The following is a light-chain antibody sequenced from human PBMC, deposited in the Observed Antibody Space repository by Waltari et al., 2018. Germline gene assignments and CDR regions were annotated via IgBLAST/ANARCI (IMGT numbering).Light chain of an antibody. Sequence: QPVLPQPPSVSESPRQRVTISCSGSHSNLGPHAVTWYQPLPGKAPKLLIHYDDLLSSGVSNRFSGSKSGTSASLVISGLQSEDEADYYCAAWDDSLHGWVFGGGTKLTVL. CDR3: AAWDDSLHGWV. V-gene: IGLV1-36*01. CDR1: HSNLGPHA. CDR2: YDD. J-gene: IGLJ3*02.